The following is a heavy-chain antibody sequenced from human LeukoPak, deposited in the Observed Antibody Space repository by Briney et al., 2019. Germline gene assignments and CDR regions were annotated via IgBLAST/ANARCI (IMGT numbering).Heavy chain of an antibody. Sequence: SQTLSLTCAISGDSVSSNSAAWNWVSQSPSRGLEWLGRTYYRSKWYNDDAVSVKSRITINPDTSKNQFSLQLNSVTPEDTAVYYCARARGGSSLKAGFDYWGQGTLVTVSS. D-gene: IGHD1-26*01. CDR1: GDSVSSNSAA. CDR2: TYYRSKWYN. J-gene: IGHJ4*02. V-gene: IGHV6-1*01. CDR3: ARARGGSSLKAGFDY.